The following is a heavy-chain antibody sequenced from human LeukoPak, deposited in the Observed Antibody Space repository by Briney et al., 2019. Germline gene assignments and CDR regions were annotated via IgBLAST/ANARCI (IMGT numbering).Heavy chain of an antibody. V-gene: IGHV3-30*18. CDR1: GFTFSSYG. CDR2: ISYDGSDK. J-gene: IGHJ4*02. CDR3: AKNAHYQGYSYGGIDY. D-gene: IGHD5-18*01. Sequence: GGSLRLSCAASGFTFSSYGMHWVRQTPGKGLEWVAVISYDGSDKYSADSVKGRFTISRDNSKNTLYLQMNSLRAEDTAVYYCAKNAHYQGYSYGGIDYWGQGTLVTVSS.